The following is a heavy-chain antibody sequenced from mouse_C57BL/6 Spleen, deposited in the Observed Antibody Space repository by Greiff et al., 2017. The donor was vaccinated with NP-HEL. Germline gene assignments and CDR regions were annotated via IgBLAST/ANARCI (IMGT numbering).Heavy chain of an antibody. CDR2: IWRGGST. D-gene: IGHD2-5*01. Sequence: QVQLKESGPGLVQPSQSLSITCTVSGFSLTSYGVHWVRQSPGKGLEWLGVIWRGGSTDYNAAFMSRLSITKDNSKSQVFFKMNSLQADGTAIYYCAKKGSNYPYYYAMDYWGQGTSVTVSS. J-gene: IGHJ4*01. V-gene: IGHV2-5*01. CDR1: GFSLTSYG. CDR3: AKKGSNYPYYYAMDY.